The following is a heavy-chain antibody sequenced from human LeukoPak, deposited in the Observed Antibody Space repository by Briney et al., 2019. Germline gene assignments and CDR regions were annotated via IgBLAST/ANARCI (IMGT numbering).Heavy chain of an antibody. CDR1: GYSISSGYY. V-gene: IGHV4-61*01. J-gene: IGHJ4*02. Sequence: SETLSLTCTVSGYSISSGYYWGWIRQPPGKGLEWIGYIYYSGSTNYNPSLKSRVTISVDTSKNQFSLKLSSVTAADTAVYYCARDRAVAGFFDYWGQGTLVTVSS. D-gene: IGHD6-19*01. CDR3: ARDRAVAGFFDY. CDR2: IYYSGST.